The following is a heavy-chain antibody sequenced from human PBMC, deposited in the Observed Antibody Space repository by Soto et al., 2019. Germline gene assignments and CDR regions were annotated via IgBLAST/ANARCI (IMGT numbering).Heavy chain of an antibody. D-gene: IGHD5-12*01. CDR3: AKDRYVDIVVRGEFDP. CDR1: GFRFDDYA. V-gene: IGHV3-9*01. J-gene: IGHJ5*02. CDR2: ISWNSGSI. Sequence: EVQLVESGGGLVQPGRSLRLSCAASGFRFDDYAMHWVRQAPGKGLEWVSGISWNSGSIGYADSVKGRFTISRDNAKNSLYLQMNSLRAEDTALYYCAKDRYVDIVVRGEFDPWGQGTLVTVSS.